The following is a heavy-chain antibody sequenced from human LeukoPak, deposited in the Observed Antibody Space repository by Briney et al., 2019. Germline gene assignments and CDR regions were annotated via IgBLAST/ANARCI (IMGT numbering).Heavy chain of an antibody. J-gene: IGHJ3*02. D-gene: IGHD3-22*01. CDR1: GFTFSSYE. CDR3: ARDLSRFTLIRHLDAFDI. Sequence: GGSLRLSCAASGFTFSSYEMNWVRQAPGKGLEWVSYISSSGSTIYYADSVKGRFTISRDNAKNSLYLQINSLRAEDTAVYSCARDLSRFTLIRHLDAFDIWGQGTMVTVSS. CDR2: ISSSGSTI. V-gene: IGHV3-48*03.